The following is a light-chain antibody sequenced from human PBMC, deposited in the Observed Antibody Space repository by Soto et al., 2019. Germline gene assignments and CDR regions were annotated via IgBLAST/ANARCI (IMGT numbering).Light chain of an antibody. V-gene: IGKV3-11*01. CDR3: QQRVSWPLT. CDR2: DAS. CDR1: QSVSSY. J-gene: IGKJ1*01. Sequence: EIVLTQSPATLSLSPGERATLSCRASQSVSSYLAWYQQKPGQAPRLLIYDASNRATGIPARFSGSGSGTDFTLTIVSLEPEDFAVYYCQQRVSWPLTFGQGTKVEIK.